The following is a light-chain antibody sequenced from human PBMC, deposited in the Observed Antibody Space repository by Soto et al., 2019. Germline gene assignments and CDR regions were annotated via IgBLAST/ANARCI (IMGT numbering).Light chain of an antibody. J-gene: IGKJ1*01. CDR2: GAS. V-gene: IGKV3-15*01. CDR3: QQYSNWPPWT. CDR1: QSIGST. Sequence: EIVITQSPATLSVSPGERATLSCRASQSIGSTLAWYQQKPGQAPRLLIYGASTRATGIPARFSGSGSGTEFTLTISSLQSEDSAIYYCQQYSNWPPWTLGQGTKVDIK.